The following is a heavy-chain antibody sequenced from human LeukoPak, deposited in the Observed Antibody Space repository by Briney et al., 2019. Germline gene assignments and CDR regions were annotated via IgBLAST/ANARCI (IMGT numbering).Heavy chain of an antibody. CDR2: FDPEDGET. D-gene: IGHD6-13*01. CDR1: GYTLTELS. V-gene: IGHV1-24*01. Sequence: ASVKVSCKVSGYTLTELSMHWVRQARGKGLEWMGGFDPEDGETIYAQKFQGRVTMTEDTSTDTAYMELSSLRSEDAAVYYCATAVPQQPGYYYYYMDVWGKGTTVTVSS. CDR3: ATAVPQQPGYYYYYMDV. J-gene: IGHJ6*03.